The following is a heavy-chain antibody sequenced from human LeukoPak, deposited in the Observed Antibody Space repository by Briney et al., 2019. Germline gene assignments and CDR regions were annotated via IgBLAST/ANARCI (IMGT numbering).Heavy chain of an antibody. Sequence: ASVKVSCKTSGYTFSNYYIHWLRQAPGQGLEWMGWINPNTGGANYAQNFQGRVTMTRDTSTSTAYMDLSRLTSDDTAIYYCAITYSNNAFDVWGQGTVVTVSS. V-gene: IGHV1-2*02. CDR3: AITYSNNAFDV. D-gene: IGHD2-15*01. CDR1: GYTFSNYY. J-gene: IGHJ3*01. CDR2: INPNTGGA.